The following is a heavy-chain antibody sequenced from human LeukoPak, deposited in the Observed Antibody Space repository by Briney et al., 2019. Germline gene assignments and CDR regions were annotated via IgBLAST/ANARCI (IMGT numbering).Heavy chain of an antibody. CDR3: ARGYGSGSYHYYYYYGMDV. J-gene: IGHJ6*04. V-gene: IGHV4-34*01. Sequence: KPSETLSLTCAVYGGSFSGYYWSWIRQPPGKGLEWMGEINHSGSTNYNPSLKSRVTISVDTSKNQFSLKLSSVTAADTAVYYCARGYGSGSYHYYYYYGMDVWGKGTTVTVSS. CDR1: GGSFSGYY. D-gene: IGHD3-10*01. CDR2: INHSGST.